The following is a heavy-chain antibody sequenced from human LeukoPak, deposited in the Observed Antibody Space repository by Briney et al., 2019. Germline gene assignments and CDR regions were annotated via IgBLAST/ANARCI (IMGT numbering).Heavy chain of an antibody. J-gene: IGHJ4*02. CDR2: INPNSGVT. V-gene: IGHV1-2*02. Sequence: GASVKVSCKASGYTFTGYYMHWVRQAPGQGLEWMGWINPNSGVTNYAQKFQGRVTMTRDTSISTAYMELSSLRSEDTAVYYCATKRLIVGATGRGTPGYYSDYWGQGTLVTVSS. D-gene: IGHD1-26*01. CDR1: GYTFTGYY. CDR3: ATKRLIVGATGRGTPGYYSDY.